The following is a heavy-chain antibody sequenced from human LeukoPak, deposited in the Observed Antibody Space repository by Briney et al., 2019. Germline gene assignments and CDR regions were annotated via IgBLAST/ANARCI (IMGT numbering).Heavy chain of an antibody. CDR1: GYTFTGYY. Sequence: ASVKVSCKASGYTFTGYYMHWVRQAPGQGLEWMGWIDPNSGGTNYAQRFQGRVTMTRDTSISTAYMELSRLRSDDTAVYYCARGKHYDSSGYRPRGFDYWGQGTLVTVSS. D-gene: IGHD3-22*01. J-gene: IGHJ4*02. CDR3: ARGKHYDSSGYRPRGFDY. CDR2: IDPNSGGT. V-gene: IGHV1-2*02.